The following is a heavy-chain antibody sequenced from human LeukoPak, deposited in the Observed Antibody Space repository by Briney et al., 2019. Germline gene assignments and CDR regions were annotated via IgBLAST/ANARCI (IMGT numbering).Heavy chain of an antibody. CDR1: GFTFSSYS. CDR3: ARVRIVGATRADY. Sequence: GGSLRLSCAAPGFTFSSYSMNWVRQAPGKGLEWVSSISSSSYIYYADSVKGRFTISRDNAKNSLYLQMNSLRAEDTAVYYCARVRIVGATRADYWGQGTLVTVSS. V-gene: IGHV3-21*01. J-gene: IGHJ4*02. D-gene: IGHD1-26*01. CDR2: ISSSSYI.